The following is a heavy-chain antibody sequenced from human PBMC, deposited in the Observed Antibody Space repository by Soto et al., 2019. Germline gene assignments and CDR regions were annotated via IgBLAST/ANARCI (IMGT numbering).Heavy chain of an antibody. D-gene: IGHD6-19*01. CDR3: ARDGSGWYVPYNWFDP. V-gene: IGHV1-3*01. J-gene: IGHJ5*02. CDR2: INAGNGNT. Sequence: ASVKVSCKASGYTFTSYAMHWVRQAPGQRLEWMGWINAGNGNTKYSQKFQGRVTITRDTSASTAYMELSSLRSEDTAVYYCARDGSGWYVPYNWFDPWGQGTLVTVS. CDR1: GYTFTSYA.